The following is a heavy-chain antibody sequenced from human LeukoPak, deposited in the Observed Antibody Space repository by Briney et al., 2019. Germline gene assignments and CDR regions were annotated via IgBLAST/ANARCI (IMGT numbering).Heavy chain of an antibody. D-gene: IGHD2/OR15-2a*01. V-gene: IGHV3-74*01. CDR3: VSFYETY. J-gene: IGHJ4*02. CDR1: GSYW. Sequence: QPGGSLRLSCAATGSYWMHWVRQAPGKGLVWVSHINSDGSWTSYADSVKGRFTISKDNAKNTVYLQMNNLRAEDTAVYYCVSFYETYWGRGTLVTVSS. CDR2: INSDGSWT.